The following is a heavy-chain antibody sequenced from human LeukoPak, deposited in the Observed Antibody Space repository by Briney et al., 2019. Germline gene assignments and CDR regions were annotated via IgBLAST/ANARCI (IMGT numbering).Heavy chain of an antibody. V-gene: IGHV4-34*01. J-gene: IGHJ4*02. D-gene: IGHD2-2*01. Sequence: SETLSLTCTVSGGSISSYYWSWIRQPPGKGLEWIGEINHSGSTNYNPSLKSRVTISVDTSKNQFSLKLSSVTAADTAVYYCARGGIVVVPAAIGQEPGFDYWGQGTLVTVSS. CDR3: ARGGIVVVPAAIGQEPGFDY. CDR1: GGSISSYY. CDR2: INHSGST.